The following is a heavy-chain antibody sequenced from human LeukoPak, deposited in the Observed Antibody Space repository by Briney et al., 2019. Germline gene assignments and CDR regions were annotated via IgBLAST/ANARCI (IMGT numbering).Heavy chain of an antibody. CDR3: ARSGYFDWFYH. J-gene: IGHJ5*02. Sequence: GGSLRPSCAASGFTFSSYWMHWVRQAPGKGLVWVSRINSDGSSTSYADSVKGRFTISRDNAKNTLYLQMNSLRAEDTAVYYCARSGYFDWFYHWGQGTLVTVSS. V-gene: IGHV3-74*01. CDR2: INSDGSST. CDR1: GFTFSSYW. D-gene: IGHD3-9*01.